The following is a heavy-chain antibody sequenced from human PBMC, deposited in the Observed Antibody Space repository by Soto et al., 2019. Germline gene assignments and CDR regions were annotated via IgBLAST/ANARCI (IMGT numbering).Heavy chain of an antibody. V-gene: IGHV1-18*01. J-gene: IGHJ6*02. CDR3: AREGPAPYYYSGMAV. Sequence: QVQVVQSGDEVKKPGASVKVSCKASGYTFTNYGFSWVRQAPGQGLEWMGWISGYNGNTKYAEKFQGRVTMTTDTSSXTAHMELRSLRSDDTAVYYCAREGPAPYYYSGMAVWGQGTAVTVSS. CDR1: GYTFTNYG. CDR2: ISGYNGNT.